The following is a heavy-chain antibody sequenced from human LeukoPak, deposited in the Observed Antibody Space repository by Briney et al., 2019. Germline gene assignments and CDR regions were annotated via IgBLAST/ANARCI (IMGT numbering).Heavy chain of an antibody. V-gene: IGHV3-7*01. D-gene: IGHD1-26*01. CDR1: GFSLSRFW. CDR3: ARHSGTYFDY. Sequence: GGSLRLSCAASGFSLSRFWMTWVRQAPGKGPEWVANIKQDGSRKYYVDSVKGRFTISRDNAKNSLYLQMSSLRAEDTAVYYCARHSGTYFDYWGQGTLVTVSS. J-gene: IGHJ4*02. CDR2: IKQDGSRK.